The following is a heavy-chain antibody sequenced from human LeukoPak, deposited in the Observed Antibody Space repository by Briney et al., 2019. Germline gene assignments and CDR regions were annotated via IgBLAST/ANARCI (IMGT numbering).Heavy chain of an antibody. V-gene: IGHV3-11*04. CDR3: ARDVLMGVTGY. J-gene: IGHJ4*02. CDR1: GFTFSDYY. Sequence: GGSLTLSCAASGFTFSDYYMSWIRQAPGKGLDGVSYISSSGSTIYYADSVKGRFTISRDNAKNSLYLQMNSRRAEDTAVYYCARDVLMGVTGYWGQGTLVTVSS. D-gene: IGHD1-20*01. CDR2: ISSSGSTI.